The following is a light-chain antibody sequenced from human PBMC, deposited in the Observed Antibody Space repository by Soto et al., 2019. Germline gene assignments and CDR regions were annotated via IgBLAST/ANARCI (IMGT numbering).Light chain of an antibody. V-gene: IGKV1-5*03. Sequence: DIQMTQSPSTLSGSVGDRVTITCRASQTISSWLAWYQQKPGKTPKLLIYKASTLKSGVPSRFSGSGSGTEFTLTISSLQPDDLASYYCQQYDHYPITFGQGTRLEIK. CDR1: QTISSW. CDR3: QQYDHYPIT. CDR2: KAS. J-gene: IGKJ5*01.